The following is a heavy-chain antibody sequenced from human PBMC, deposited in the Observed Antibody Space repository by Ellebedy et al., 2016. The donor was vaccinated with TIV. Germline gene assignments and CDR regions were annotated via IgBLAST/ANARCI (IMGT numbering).Heavy chain of an antibody. V-gene: IGHV1-2*02. Sequence: ASVKVSXXASGSIFSAYYMHWVRQAPGQGLEWMGWIRPKSGDTHHAHKFQGRVTLTRDTSITTAYMELSRLTSDDTAVYYCARDDHWAIDSWGQGTPVTVSS. D-gene: IGHD7-27*01. CDR1: GSIFSAYY. CDR2: IRPKSGDT. J-gene: IGHJ4*02. CDR3: ARDDHWAIDS.